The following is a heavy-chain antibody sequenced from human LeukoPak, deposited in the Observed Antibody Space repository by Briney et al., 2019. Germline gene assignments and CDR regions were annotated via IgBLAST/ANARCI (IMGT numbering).Heavy chain of an antibody. Sequence: GASVKVSCKSSGGTFSIYAISWVRHAPGQGLEWMGGIIPIFGTANYAQTFQGRVTITADKSTSTAYMELSSLRSEDTAVYYCAVYSSKLCYYYGMDVWGKGTPVTVSS. CDR3: AVYSSKLCYYYGMDV. CDR2: IIPIFGTA. CDR1: GGTFSIYA. D-gene: IGHD6-13*01. J-gene: IGHJ6*04. V-gene: IGHV1-69*06.